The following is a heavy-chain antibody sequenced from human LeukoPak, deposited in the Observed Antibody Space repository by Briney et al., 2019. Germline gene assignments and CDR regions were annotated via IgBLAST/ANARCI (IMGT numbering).Heavy chain of an antibody. CDR2: ISGSGGST. V-gene: IGHV3-23*01. CDR1: GFTFSSYA. J-gene: IGHJ4*02. Sequence: PGGSLTLSCAASGFTFSSYAMSWVRQAPGKGPDGVSAISGSGGSTYYQDSVKGRFTISRDNSKNTLYQQMNSLRAEDTAVYYCAKPMGEYYDILTGYFRPYNYWGQGTLVTVSS. D-gene: IGHD3-9*01. CDR3: AKPMGEYYDILTGYFRPYNY.